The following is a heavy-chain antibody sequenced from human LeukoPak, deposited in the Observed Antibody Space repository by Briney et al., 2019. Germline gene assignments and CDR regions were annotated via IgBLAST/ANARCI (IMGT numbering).Heavy chain of an antibody. CDR1: GGTFSSYA. Sequence: GASVNVSCKSSGGTFSSYAISWVRQAPGQGLEWMGGIIPIFGTATYAQKFQGRVTITTDESTSTAYMELSSVRSEDTAVYYCAVGYCSSTSCPYYFDYWGQGTLVTVSS. CDR3: AVGYCSSTSCPYYFDY. J-gene: IGHJ4*02. V-gene: IGHV1-69*05. D-gene: IGHD2-2*01. CDR2: IIPIFGTA.